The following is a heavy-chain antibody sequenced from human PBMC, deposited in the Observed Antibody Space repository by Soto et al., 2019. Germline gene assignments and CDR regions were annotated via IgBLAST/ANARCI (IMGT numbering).Heavy chain of an antibody. CDR3: ARDYPISSGWYRCDY. D-gene: IGHD6-19*01. Sequence: EASVKVSCKAAGYTFSSYGISWVRQAPGQGLEWMGWISAYNGKTNYAQKLQGRVTMTTDTSTSTAYMELRSLRSDDTAVYYCARDYPISSGWYRCDYWGQGTLVTVSS. J-gene: IGHJ4*02. V-gene: IGHV1-18*01. CDR2: ISAYNGKT. CDR1: GYTFSSYG.